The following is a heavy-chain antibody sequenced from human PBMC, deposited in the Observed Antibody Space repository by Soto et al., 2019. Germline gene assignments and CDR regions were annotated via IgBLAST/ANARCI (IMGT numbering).Heavy chain of an antibody. CDR1: GFTFIGDW. CDR2: INMDGSST. J-gene: IGHJ4*02. V-gene: IGHV3-74*01. Sequence: PGGSLRLSCAASGFTFIGDWMHWVRQAAGKGLVWVSRINMDGSSTNYADSVKGRFTISRDNAKNTLYLQMNSLRVDDTAVYYCARGPRGLYHHDYWGQGALVTVSS. D-gene: IGHD2-2*01. CDR3: ARGPRGLYHHDY.